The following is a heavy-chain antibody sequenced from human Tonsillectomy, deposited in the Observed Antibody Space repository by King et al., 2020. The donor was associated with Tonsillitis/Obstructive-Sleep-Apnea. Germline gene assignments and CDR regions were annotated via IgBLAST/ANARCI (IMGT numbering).Heavy chain of an antibody. CDR3: AKEQYYYDSSGSTDYMDV. V-gene: IGHV3-30*18. CDR2: ISYDGNNK. J-gene: IGHJ6*03. CDR1: GFTFSSYG. Sequence: VQLVESGGGVVQPGRSLRLSCAASGFTFSSYGMNWVRQAPGKGLEWVAVISYDGNNKYYADSVKGRFTISRDNSKNTLYLQMNSLGAEDTAVYYCAKEQYYYDSSGSTDYMDVWGKGTTVTVSS. D-gene: IGHD3-22*01.